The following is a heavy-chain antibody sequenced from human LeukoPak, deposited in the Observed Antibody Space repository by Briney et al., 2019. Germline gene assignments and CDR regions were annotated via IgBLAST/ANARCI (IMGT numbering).Heavy chain of an antibody. J-gene: IGHJ6*03. CDR3: ARVVYSGYDFRGAMDV. D-gene: IGHD5-12*01. CDR2: IYTSGST. Sequence: SETLSLTCIVAGGSISSSSYYWSWIRQPAGRGLEWIGRIYTSGSTNYNPSLNSRVTRSMDTSKNQFSLKLSSVTAADTAVYYCARVVYSGYDFRGAMDVWGKGTTVTVSS. V-gene: IGHV4-61*02. CDR1: GGSISSSSYY.